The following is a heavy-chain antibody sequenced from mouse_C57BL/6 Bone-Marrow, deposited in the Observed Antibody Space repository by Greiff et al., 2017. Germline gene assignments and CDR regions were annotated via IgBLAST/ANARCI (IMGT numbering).Heavy chain of an antibody. CDR1: GFNIKDDY. D-gene: IGHD2-3*01. J-gene: IGHJ2*01. CDR2: IDPEIGDT. V-gene: IGHV14-4*01. Sequence: VQLKQSGAELVRPGASVKLSCTASGFNIKDDYIHWVKQRPEQGLAWIGWIDPEIGDTESASKFQGKATITSDTSSNTAYLQLSSLTSEDTAVYYCSSFDGNYFDFWGQGTPLTVAS. CDR3: SSFDGNYFDF.